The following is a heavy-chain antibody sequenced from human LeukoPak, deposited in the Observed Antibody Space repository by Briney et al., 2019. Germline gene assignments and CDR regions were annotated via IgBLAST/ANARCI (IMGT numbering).Heavy chain of an antibody. CDR3: ARDEPYSSGWYYFDY. CDR2: MNPNSGNT. V-gene: IGHV1-8*01. Sequence: ASVKVSCKASGYTFTSYDINWVRQATGQGLEWMGWMNPNSGNTGYAQKFQDRVSMTTDISTSTAYMDLRSLRSDDTAVYYCARDEPYSSGWYYFDYWGQGTLVTVSS. CDR1: GYTFTSYD. J-gene: IGHJ4*02. D-gene: IGHD6-19*01.